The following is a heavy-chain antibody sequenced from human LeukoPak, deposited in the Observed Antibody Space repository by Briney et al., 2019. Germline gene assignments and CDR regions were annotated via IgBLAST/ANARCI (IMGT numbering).Heavy chain of an antibody. J-gene: IGHJ4*02. CDR2: ISSSSSYI. V-gene: IGHV3-21*01. Sequence: GGSLRLSCAASGFTFSSYSMNWVRQAPGKGLEWVSSISSSSSYIYYADSVKGRFTISRDNAKNSLYLQMNSLRAEDTAVYYWARERSAMVTGFDYWGQGTLVTVSS. CDR1: GFTFSSYS. D-gene: IGHD5-18*01. CDR3: ARERSAMVTGFDY.